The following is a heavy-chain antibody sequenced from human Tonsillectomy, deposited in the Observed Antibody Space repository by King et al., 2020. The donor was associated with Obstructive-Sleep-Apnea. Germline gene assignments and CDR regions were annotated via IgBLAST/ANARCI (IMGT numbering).Heavy chain of an antibody. CDR3: ARRYSTIWAFDY. D-gene: IGHD6-13*01. CDR2: INIDGSST. Sequence: VQLVESGGGLVQPGGSLRLSCAASGFTFSNYWMHWVRLAPGKGPVWVSRINIDGSSTDYAGSVKGRFTISRDNAKNTLYLQMNSLRPEDTAVYFCARRYSTIWAFDYWGQGTLVTVSS. CDR1: GFTFSNYW. J-gene: IGHJ4*02. V-gene: IGHV3-74*01.